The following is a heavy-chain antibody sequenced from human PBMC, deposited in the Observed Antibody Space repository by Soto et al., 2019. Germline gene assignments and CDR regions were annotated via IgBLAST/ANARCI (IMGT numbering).Heavy chain of an antibody. D-gene: IGHD1-26*01. Sequence: GGSLRLSCAAPGFTFSSYGMHWVRQAPGKGLEWVAVISYDGSNKYYADSVKGRFTISRDNSKNTLYLQMNSLRAEDTAVYYCAKDAIVGANYYFDYWGQGTLVTVSS. J-gene: IGHJ4*02. CDR2: ISYDGSNK. V-gene: IGHV3-30*18. CDR3: AKDAIVGANYYFDY. CDR1: GFTFSSYG.